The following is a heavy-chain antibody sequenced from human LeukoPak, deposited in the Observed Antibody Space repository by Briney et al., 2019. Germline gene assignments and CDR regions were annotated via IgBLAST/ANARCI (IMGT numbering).Heavy chain of an antibody. V-gene: IGHV3-48*01. CDR3: AKFGSRLRSYYYYMDV. D-gene: IGHD3-10*01. CDR1: GFTFSSYN. Sequence: GGSLRLSCAASGFTFSSYNMNWVRQAPGKGLEWVSYISSSGSTTYYADSVKGRFTISRDNSKNTLYLRMNSLRAEDTAVCYCAKFGSRLRSYYYYMDVWGKGTTVTISS. CDR2: ISSSGSTT. J-gene: IGHJ6*03.